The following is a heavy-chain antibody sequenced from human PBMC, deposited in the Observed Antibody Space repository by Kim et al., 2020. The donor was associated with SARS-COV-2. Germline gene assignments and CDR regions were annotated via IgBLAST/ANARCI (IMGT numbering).Heavy chain of an antibody. Sequence: SETLSLTCTVSGGSISSSSYYWGWIRQPPGKGLEWIGSIYYSGSTYYNPSLKSRVTISVDTSKNQFSLKLSSVTAADTAVYYCASRTGYSSSWYPHYYYYYGMDVWGQGTTVTVSS. CDR2: IYYSGST. CDR3: ASRTGYSSSWYPHYYYYYGMDV. V-gene: IGHV4-39*01. J-gene: IGHJ6*02. D-gene: IGHD6-13*01. CDR1: GGSISSSSYY.